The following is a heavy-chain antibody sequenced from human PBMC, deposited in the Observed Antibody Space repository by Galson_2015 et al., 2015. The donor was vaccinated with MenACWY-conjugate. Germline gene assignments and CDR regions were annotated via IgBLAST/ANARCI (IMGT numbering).Heavy chain of an antibody. CDR2: ISGSSGST. CDR1: GFTFSSYA. Sequence: SLRLSCAASGFTFSSYAMSWVRQAPGKGLEWDSAISGSSGSTYYADSVKGRFTISRDNSKNTLYLQMNSLRAEDTAVYYCAKDEVRRGYGDYLCLDYWGQGTMVTVSS. J-gene: IGHJ3*01. D-gene: IGHD4-17*01. CDR3: AKDEVRRGYGDYLCLDY. V-gene: IGHV3-23*01.